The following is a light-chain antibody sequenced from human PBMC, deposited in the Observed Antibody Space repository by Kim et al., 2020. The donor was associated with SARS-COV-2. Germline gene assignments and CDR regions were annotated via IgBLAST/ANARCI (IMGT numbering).Light chain of an antibody. J-gene: IGKJ5*01. Sequence: ASVGDRVTITCRASQDIRNDLGWYQQSPGRAPKRLIYGASRLQSGVPSRFSGSESGTEFTLTISSLQPEDFATYFCLQHNSYPITFGQGTRLEIK. V-gene: IGKV1-17*01. CDR3: LQHNSYPIT. CDR1: QDIRND. CDR2: GAS.